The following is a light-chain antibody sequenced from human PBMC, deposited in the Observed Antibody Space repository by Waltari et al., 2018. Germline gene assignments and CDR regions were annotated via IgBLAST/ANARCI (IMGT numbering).Light chain of an antibody. V-gene: IGLV2-14*03. J-gene: IGLJ1*01. CDR1: SSDVGGYNY. CDR3: SSYTSSSTPCV. CDR2: DVS. Sequence: QSALTQPASVSGSPGQSITLPCTGTSSDVGGYNYSSWYQQHPGKAPKLLIYDVSNRPSGVSNRFSGSKSGNTASLTISGLQAEDEADYYCSSYTSSSTPCVFGTGTKVTVL.